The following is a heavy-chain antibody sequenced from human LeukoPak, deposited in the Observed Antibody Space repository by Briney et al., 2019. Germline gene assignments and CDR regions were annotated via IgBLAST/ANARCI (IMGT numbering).Heavy chain of an antibody. CDR3: AGSPLSGYSSGWSRQSGWFDP. V-gene: IGHV4-61*02. Sequence: SQTLSLTYTVSGASVSSGSYYWSWIRQPAGKGMEWIGRIYTSGSTNYNPSLKSRVTISVDTSKNQFSLKLSSVTAADTAVYYCAGSPLSGYSSGWSRQSGWFDPWGQGTLVTVSS. CDR1: GASVSSGSYY. D-gene: IGHD6-19*01. J-gene: IGHJ5*02. CDR2: IYTSGST.